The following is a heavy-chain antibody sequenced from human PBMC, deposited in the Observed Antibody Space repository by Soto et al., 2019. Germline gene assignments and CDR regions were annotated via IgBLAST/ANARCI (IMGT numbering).Heavy chain of an antibody. CDR3: ARNGWGMATVGM. CDR2: IYSGGGT. J-gene: IGHJ4*02. CDR1: GFTVSNNY. V-gene: IGHV3-53*01. D-gene: IGHD4-4*01. Sequence: EVQLVESGGGLVQPGGSLRLSCAASGFTVSNNYMNWFRLAPGKGLEWVSRIYSGGGTYYADSVKGRFTISRDNSKNTLYLQMNSLRAEDTAVYYCARNGWGMATVGMWGPGTLVTVSS.